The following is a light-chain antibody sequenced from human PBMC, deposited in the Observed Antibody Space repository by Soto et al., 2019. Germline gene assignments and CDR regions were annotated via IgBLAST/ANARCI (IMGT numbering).Light chain of an antibody. CDR2: AAS. J-gene: IGKJ1*01. Sequence: DIQMTQSPSSLSASVGGRVTITCRASQSISSYLNWYQQKPGKAPKLLIYAASSLQSGVPSRFSGSGSGTDFTLTISSLQPEDFATYYCQQSYSTLRGTFGQGTKVEIK. CDR3: QQSYSTLRGT. CDR1: QSISSY. V-gene: IGKV1-39*01.